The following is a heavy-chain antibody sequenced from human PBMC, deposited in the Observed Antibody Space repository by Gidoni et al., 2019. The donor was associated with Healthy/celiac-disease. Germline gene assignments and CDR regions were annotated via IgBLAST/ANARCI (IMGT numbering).Heavy chain of an antibody. CDR1: DGSISSSNW. D-gene: IGHD1-26*01. CDR2: IYHSGST. J-gene: IGHJ5*02. CDR3: ARVSVTAENWFDP. V-gene: IGHV4-4*02. Sequence: QVQLQESCPGLVTPSGPLSLTCAVSDGSISSSNWWRWVGQPPGKGLEWIGEIYHSGSTNYNPSLKSRVTISVDKSKNQFSLKLSSVTAADTAVYYCARVSVTAENWFDPWGQGTLVTVSS.